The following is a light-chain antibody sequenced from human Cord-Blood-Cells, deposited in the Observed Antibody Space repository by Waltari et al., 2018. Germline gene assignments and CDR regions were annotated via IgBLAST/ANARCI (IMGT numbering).Light chain of an antibody. CDR2: CAS. CDR3: QQYYSTPWT. J-gene: IGKJ1*01. Sequence: DIVLTHSPDSPAVSLGARASIDCKSIQRVLYSSNTKSYLAWYQQKPGQPPKLLIYCASTRESGVPDRFSGSGSGTDFTLTISSLQAEDVAVYYCQQYYSTPWTFGQGTKVEIK. CDR1: QRVLYSSNTKSY. V-gene: IGKV4-1*01.